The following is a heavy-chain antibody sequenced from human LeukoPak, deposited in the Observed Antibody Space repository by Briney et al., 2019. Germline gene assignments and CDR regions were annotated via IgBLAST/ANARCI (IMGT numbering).Heavy chain of an antibody. J-gene: IGHJ5*02. CDR1: GCTFTSYY. D-gene: IGHD1-26*01. V-gene: IGHV1-46*01. CDR2: INPTGGST. CDR3: ARDNSVGDNAWWFDP. Sequence: ASVKVSCKASGCTFTSYYMHWVRQAPGQGLEWMGLINPTGGSTGYAQKFQGRVTMTRDMSTSTDYMELSSLRSEDTAIYYCARDNSVGDNAWWFDPWGQGTLVTVSS.